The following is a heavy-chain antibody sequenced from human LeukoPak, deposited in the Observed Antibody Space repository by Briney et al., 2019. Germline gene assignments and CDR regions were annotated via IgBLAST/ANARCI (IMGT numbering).Heavy chain of an antibody. J-gene: IGHJ3*02. CDR1: GGSIGSTNW. Sequence: SETLSLTCGVSGGSIGSTNWWSWVRQPPGKGLEWIGSFYNSGSTYYNPSLKSRVTISVDTSKNQFSLKLSSVTAADTAVYYCARQPESRDAFDIWGQGTMVTVSS. CDR2: FYNSGST. CDR3: ARQPESRDAFDI. V-gene: IGHV4-39*01.